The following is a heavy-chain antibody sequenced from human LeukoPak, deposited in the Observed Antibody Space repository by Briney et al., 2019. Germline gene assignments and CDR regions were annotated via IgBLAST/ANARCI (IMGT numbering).Heavy chain of an antibody. D-gene: IGHD2-15*01. J-gene: IGHJ6*02. V-gene: IGHV3-64D*09. CDR2: ISDSGGST. Sequence: GGSLRLSCSASGFPFSSYAMHWVRQAPGKGLEYVSAISDSGGSTYYADSVKGRFTISRDNTKNTLYLQMSSLRAEDTAVYFCVRGYSFGPYGMGVWGQGTTVTVSS. CDR1: GFPFSSYA. CDR3: VRGYSFGPYGMGV.